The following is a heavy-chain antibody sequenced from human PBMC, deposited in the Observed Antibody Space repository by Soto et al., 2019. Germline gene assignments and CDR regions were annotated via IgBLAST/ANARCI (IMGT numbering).Heavy chain of an antibody. CDR2: ISAYNGNT. CDR1: GYTFTSYG. V-gene: IGHV1-18*01. D-gene: IGHD3-10*01. J-gene: IGHJ4*02. CDR3: ASLPLVGVRGVTPTYFDY. Sequence: GASVKVSCKASGYTFTSYGISWVRQAPGQGLEWMGWISAYNGNTNYAQKLQGRVTMTTDTSTSTAYMELRSLRSDDTAVYYCASLPLVGVRGVTPTYFDYWGQGTLVTVSS.